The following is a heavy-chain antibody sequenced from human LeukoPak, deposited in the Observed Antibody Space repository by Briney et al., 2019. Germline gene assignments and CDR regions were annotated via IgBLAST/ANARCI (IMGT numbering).Heavy chain of an antibody. J-gene: IGHJ4*02. D-gene: IGHD5-24*01. CDR3: ARGGITSLAPIDC. CDR2: IRQDGSEK. CDR1: GFTFSRYW. Sequence: GGSLRLSCAASGFTFSRYWMSWVRQAPGKGLEWVANIRQDGSEKYYVDSVKGRFTISRDNAKNSLYLQMNSLRAEDTAVYYCARGGITSLAPIDCWGQEPLVPVPS. V-gene: IGHV3-7*01.